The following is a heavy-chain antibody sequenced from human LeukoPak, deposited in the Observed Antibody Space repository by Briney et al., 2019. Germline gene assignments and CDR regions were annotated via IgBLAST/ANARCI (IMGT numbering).Heavy chain of an antibody. V-gene: IGHV5-51*01. CDR1: GYSFTRYW. J-gene: IGHJ4*02. CDR2: IYPGDSDS. CDR3: AMSYNSSWSFFDY. Sequence: KAGESLKISCKGSGYSFTRYWIGWVRQMPGKGLEWMGIIYPGDSDSRYSPSFQGQVTISADKSISTAYLQWSSLKASDTAMYYCAMSYNSSWSFFDYWGQGTLVTVSS. D-gene: IGHD6-13*01.